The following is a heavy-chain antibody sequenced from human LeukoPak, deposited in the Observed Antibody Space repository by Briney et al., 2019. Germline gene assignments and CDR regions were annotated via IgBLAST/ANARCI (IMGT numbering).Heavy chain of an antibody. CDR2: ISGSGGST. CDR1: GFTFSSYA. V-gene: IGHV3-23*01. CDR3: AKAAVYYDFWSGYF. Sequence: PGGSLRLSCAASGFTFSSYAMSWVRQAPGKGLERVSAISGSGGSTYYADSVKGRFTISRDNSKNTLYLQMNSLRAEGTAVYYCAKAAVYYDFWSGYFWGQGTLVTVSS. J-gene: IGHJ4*02. D-gene: IGHD3-3*01.